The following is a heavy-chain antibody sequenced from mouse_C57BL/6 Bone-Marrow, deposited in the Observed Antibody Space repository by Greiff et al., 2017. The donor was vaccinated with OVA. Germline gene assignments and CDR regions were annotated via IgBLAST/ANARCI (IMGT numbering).Heavy chain of an antibody. V-gene: IGHV1-82*01. Sequence: LQESGPELVKPGASVKISCKASGYAFSSSWMNWVKQRPGKGLEWIGRLYPGDGDTNYNGQFKGKATLTADKSSSTAYMQLSSLTSEDSAVYFWARHEDGYYASYFDYWGQGTTLTVSS. J-gene: IGHJ2*01. CDR1: GYAFSSSW. D-gene: IGHD2-3*01. CDR3: ARHEDGYYASYFDY. CDR2: LYPGDGDT.